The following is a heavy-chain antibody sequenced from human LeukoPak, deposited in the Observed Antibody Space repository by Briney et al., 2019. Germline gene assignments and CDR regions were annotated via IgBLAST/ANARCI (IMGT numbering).Heavy chain of an antibody. CDR1: GFTFDDYA. CDR3: AKDILPGIAAAGAIDY. J-gene: IGHJ4*02. CDR2: ISWNSGSI. D-gene: IGHD6-13*01. Sequence: PGGSLRLSCAASGFTFDDYAMHWVRQAPGKGLEWVSGISWNSGSIGYADSVKGRFTISRDNAKNSLYLQMNSLRAEDMALYYCAKDILPGIAAAGAIDYWGQGTLVTVSS. V-gene: IGHV3-9*03.